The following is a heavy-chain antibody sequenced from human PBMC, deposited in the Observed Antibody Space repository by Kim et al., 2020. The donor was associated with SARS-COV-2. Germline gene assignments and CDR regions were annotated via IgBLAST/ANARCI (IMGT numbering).Heavy chain of an antibody. Sequence: GGSLRLSCAASGFTFSSYAMSWVRQAPGKGLEWVSAISGSGGSTYYADSVKGRFTISRDNSKNTLYLQMNSLRAEDTAVYYCAKGPEKGGVLLWFGEGGYWGQGTLVTVSS. CDR1: GFTFSSYA. CDR2: ISGSGGST. V-gene: IGHV3-23*01. J-gene: IGHJ4*02. CDR3: AKGPEKGGVLLWFGEGGY. D-gene: IGHD3-10*01.